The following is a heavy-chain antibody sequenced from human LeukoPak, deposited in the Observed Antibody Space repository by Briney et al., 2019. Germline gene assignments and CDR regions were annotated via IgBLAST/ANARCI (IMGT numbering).Heavy chain of an antibody. V-gene: IGHV1-69*13. CDR3: ATLGYCSSTSCYATAN. Sequence: ASVKVSCKASGGTFSSYAISWVRQAPGQGLEWMGGIIPIFGTANYAQKFQGRVTITADESTSTAYMELSSLRSEDTAVYDCATLGYCSSTSCYATANWGQGTLVTVSS. D-gene: IGHD2-2*01. CDR2: IIPIFGTA. J-gene: IGHJ4*02. CDR1: GGTFSSYA.